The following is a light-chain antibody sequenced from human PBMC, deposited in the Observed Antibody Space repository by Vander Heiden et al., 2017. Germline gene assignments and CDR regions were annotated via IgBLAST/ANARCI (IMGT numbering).Light chain of an antibody. CDR2: ANN. V-gene: IGLV1-44*01. Sequence: QSVLTQPPSASGTPGQRVTISCSGSTSNIGSNTVNWYQQLPGTAPKLLIYANNQRPSGVPDRFSGSKSGTSTYLDISGLQSENEADYYCAAWDDSLKGLVFGGGTKLTVL. CDR1: TSNIGSNT. CDR3: AAWDDSLKGLV. J-gene: IGLJ2*01.